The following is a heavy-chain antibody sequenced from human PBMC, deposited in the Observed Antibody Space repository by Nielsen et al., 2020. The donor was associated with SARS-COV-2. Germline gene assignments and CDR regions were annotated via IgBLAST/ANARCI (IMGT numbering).Heavy chain of an antibody. CDR1: GFTFSSYS. Sequence: GESLKISCAASGFTFSSYSVNWVRQAPGKGLEWVSSISSSSSYIYYADSVKGRFTISRDNAKNSLYLQMNSLRAEDTAVYYCARDLYCTNGACYDPLDYWGQGTLVTVSS. CDR3: ARDLYCTNGACYDPLDY. CDR2: ISSSSSYI. J-gene: IGHJ4*02. V-gene: IGHV3-21*01. D-gene: IGHD2-8*01.